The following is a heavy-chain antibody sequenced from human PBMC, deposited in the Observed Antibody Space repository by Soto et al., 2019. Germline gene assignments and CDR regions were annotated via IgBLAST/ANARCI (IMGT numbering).Heavy chain of an antibody. V-gene: IGHV1-69*06. Sequence: SVKVSCKASGGTFSSYAISWVRQAPGQGLEWMGGIIPIFGTANYAQKFQGRVTITADKSTSTAYMELSSLRSEDTAVYYCARGEYIAVAADYYYYGMDVWGQGTTVTVSS. CDR1: GGTFSSYA. CDR2: IIPIFGTA. J-gene: IGHJ6*02. D-gene: IGHD6-19*01. CDR3: ARGEYIAVAADYYYYGMDV.